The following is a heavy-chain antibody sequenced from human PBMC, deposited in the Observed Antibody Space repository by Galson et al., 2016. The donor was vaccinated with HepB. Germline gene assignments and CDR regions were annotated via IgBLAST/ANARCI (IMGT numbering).Heavy chain of an antibody. CDR1: GFTFSHYA. J-gene: IGHJ4*02. V-gene: IGHV3-30*04. CDR2: ISYDGSNK. D-gene: IGHD1-1*01. Sequence: SLRLSCAVSGFTFSHYAMHWVRQAPGKGLEWVAIISYDGSNKNHADSVKGRFTISRDNSNNTLYLQMNSLRAEDTAVYYCARVGTGNRGAGVDHWGQGILVTVSS. CDR3: ARVGTGNRGAGVDH.